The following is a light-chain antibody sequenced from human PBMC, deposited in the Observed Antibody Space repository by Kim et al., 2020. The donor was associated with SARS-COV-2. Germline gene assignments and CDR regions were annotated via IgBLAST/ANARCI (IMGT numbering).Light chain of an antibody. CDR3: ATWGDSQNGWV. CDR1: ALPKQY. Sequence: SYELTQPPSVSVSPGQTARITCSGDALPKQYVYWFQQKPGQAPVVVIYEDTERPSGIPERFSGSKSGTSASLAISGLQSADEADYYCATWGDSQNGWVFG. J-gene: IGLJ3*02. CDR2: EDT. V-gene: IGLV3-25*02.